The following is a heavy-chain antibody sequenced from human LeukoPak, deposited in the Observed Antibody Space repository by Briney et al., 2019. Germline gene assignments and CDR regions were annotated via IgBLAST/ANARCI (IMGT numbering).Heavy chain of an antibody. CDR3: AIPSH. J-gene: IGHJ4*02. CDR1: GYSFPSYW. CDR2: IYPDDSDT. V-gene: IGHV5-51*01. Sequence: GESLKISCQGSGYSFPSYWIAWVRQMPGKGLEWMGIIYPDDSDTKYSPSFQGQVVISVDKSINTAYLQWNSLKTSDTAMYYCAIPSHWGQGTLVTVSS.